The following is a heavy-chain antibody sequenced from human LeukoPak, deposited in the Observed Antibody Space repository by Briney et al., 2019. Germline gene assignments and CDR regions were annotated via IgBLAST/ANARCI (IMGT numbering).Heavy chain of an antibody. V-gene: IGHV4-31*03. D-gene: IGHD3-9*01. CDR3: ARVGGAYYDILTGYSSLDY. CDR2: IYYSGST. Sequence: SETLSLTCTVSGGSISSDGYYWSWIRQHPGKGLEWIGYIYYSGSTYYNPSLKSRVTISVDTSKNQFSLKLSSVTAADTAVYYCARVGGAYYDILTGYSSLDYWGQGTLVTVSS. CDR1: GGSISSDGYY. J-gene: IGHJ4*02.